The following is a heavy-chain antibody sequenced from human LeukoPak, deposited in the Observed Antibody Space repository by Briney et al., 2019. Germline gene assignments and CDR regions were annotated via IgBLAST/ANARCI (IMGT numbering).Heavy chain of an antibody. V-gene: IGHV4-34*01. CDR2: INHSGST. D-gene: IGHD3-10*01. J-gene: IGHJ6*02. CDR3: ARARFNICFGESYYYGMDV. CDR1: GVSFSGYH. Sequence: SETLSLTCAVYGVSFSGYHWSGLRQPPGKGLEGIGEINHSGSTNYNPSLKSRVTISVDTSKNQFSLKLSSVTAADTAVYYCARARFNICFGESYYYGMDVWGQGTTVTVSS.